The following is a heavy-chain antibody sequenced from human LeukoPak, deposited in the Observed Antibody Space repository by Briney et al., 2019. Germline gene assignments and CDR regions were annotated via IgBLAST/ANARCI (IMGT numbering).Heavy chain of an antibody. CDR2: IWYDGSNK. CDR3: ARGITGGLRGGLDY. D-gene: IGHD3-10*01. V-gene: IGHV3-33*01. Sequence: GGSLRLSCAASGFTFSSYGMHWVRQAPGKGLEWVAVIWYDGSNKYYADSVKGRFTISRDNSKNTLYLQMNSLRAEDTAVYYCARGITGGLRGGLDYWGQGTLVTVSS. J-gene: IGHJ4*02. CDR1: GFTFSSYG.